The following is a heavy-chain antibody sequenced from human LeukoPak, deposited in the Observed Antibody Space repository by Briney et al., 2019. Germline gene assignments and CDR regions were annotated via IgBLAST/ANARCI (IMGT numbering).Heavy chain of an antibody. Sequence: TGGSLRLSCAASGFTFSSYGMHWVRQAPAKGLEWVSVIYSDGRTFYADSVKGRFTISRDDSKNKLYLQMNSLRVDDTAVYYCARDRAENGDYGARTGAFDIWGQGTMVTVSS. V-gene: IGHV3-53*01. CDR2: IYSDGRT. CDR3: ARDRAENGDYGARTGAFDI. J-gene: IGHJ3*02. CDR1: GFTFSSYG. D-gene: IGHD4-17*01.